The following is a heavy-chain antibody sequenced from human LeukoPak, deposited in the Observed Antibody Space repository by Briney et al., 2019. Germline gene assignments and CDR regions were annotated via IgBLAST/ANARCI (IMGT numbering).Heavy chain of an antibody. CDR1: GGSISSYY. D-gene: IGHD4-17*01. CDR2: IYYSGST. J-gene: IGHJ4*02. Sequence: SETLSLTCTVSGGSISSYYWSWIRQPPGKGLEWIGYIYYSGSTNYNPSLKSRVTISVDTSKNQFSLKLSSVTAADTAVYYCARLLRYGDYRDFDYWGQGTLVTVSS. CDR3: ARLLRYGDYRDFDY. V-gene: IGHV4-59*08.